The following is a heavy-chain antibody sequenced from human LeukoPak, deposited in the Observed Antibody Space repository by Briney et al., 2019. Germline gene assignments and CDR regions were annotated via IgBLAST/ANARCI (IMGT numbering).Heavy chain of an antibody. CDR2: INPGSGST. V-gene: IGHV1-46*01. CDR1: GYTFTTYY. D-gene: IGHD2-21*02. CDR3: ARARAVTGYWYFDL. Sequence: GASVKVSCKASGYTFTTYYMHWVRQAPGQGLEWMGIINPGSGSTSYAQKFQGRVTMTRDTSTSTVYMDLSTLRSEDTAVYYCARARAVTGYWYFDLWGRGTLVTVSS. J-gene: IGHJ2*01.